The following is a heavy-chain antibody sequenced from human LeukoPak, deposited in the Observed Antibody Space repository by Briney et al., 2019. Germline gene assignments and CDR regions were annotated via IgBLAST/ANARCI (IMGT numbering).Heavy chain of an antibody. D-gene: IGHD3-10*01. V-gene: IGHV3-30-3*01. CDR2: TSSDLNVK. CDR1: GFTFRNYV. CDR3: AREGYYGSGSPPSLYFDY. Sequence: GSLGLSCAASGFTFRNYVIHWVRQAPGKGLEWVAVTSSDLNVKLYADSVKGQFTISRDNSRSTLYLQMNSLRPEDTAIYYCAREGYYGSGSPPSLYFDYWGQGTLVTVSS. J-gene: IGHJ4*02.